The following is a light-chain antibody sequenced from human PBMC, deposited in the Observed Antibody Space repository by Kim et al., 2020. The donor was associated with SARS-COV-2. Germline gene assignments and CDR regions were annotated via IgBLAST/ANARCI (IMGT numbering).Light chain of an antibody. Sequence: SYELTQPPSVSVSPGQTASITCSGDKLGEKYACWYQQKSGQSPVLVIYQDSKRPSRIPERFSGSNSGNTATLTISGTQAMDEADYYCQACDSSTYVLFGGGTQLTVL. CDR2: QDS. V-gene: IGLV3-1*01. CDR1: KLGEKY. J-gene: IGLJ2*01. CDR3: QACDSSTYVL.